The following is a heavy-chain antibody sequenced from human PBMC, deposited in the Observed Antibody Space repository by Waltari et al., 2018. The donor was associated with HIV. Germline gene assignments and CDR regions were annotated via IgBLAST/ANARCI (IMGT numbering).Heavy chain of an antibody. Sequence: EVQLLESGGGLVQPGGSLRLSCVASGFTFSSYAMNWVRQAPGEGLAWVSAISGSGGSTYHADSVKGRFTISRDNSKNTLYLQMNSLRAEDTAVFYCAKDPDPYYDFWSGYFPGYFDYWGQGTPVTVSS. CDR1: GFTFSSYA. CDR2: ISGSGGST. J-gene: IGHJ4*02. D-gene: IGHD3-3*01. CDR3: AKDPDPYYDFWSGYFPGYFDY. V-gene: IGHV3-23*01.